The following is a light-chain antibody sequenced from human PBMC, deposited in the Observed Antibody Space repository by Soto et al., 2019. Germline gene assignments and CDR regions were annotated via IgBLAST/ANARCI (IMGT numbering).Light chain of an antibody. CDR2: DVS. CDR1: SSDVGGYNY. V-gene: IGLV2-14*03. CDR3: SSYTSSNTLPDV. Sequence: QSVLTQPASVSGSPGQSITISCTGTSSDVGGYNYVSWYQQHPGTAPKLMIYDVSNRPSGVSNRFSGSKSGNTASLTISALQAEDEADYYCSSYTSSNTLPDVFGRGTKVTVL. J-gene: IGLJ1*01.